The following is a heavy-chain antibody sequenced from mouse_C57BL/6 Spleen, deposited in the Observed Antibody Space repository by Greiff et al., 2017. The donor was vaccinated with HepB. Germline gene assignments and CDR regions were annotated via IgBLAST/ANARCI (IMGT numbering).Heavy chain of an antibody. CDR1: GYTFTSYW. D-gene: IGHD2-1*01. CDR2: IYPGSGST. J-gene: IGHJ4*01. CDR3: ARGLPGHYGNYDYAMDY. Sequence: VQLQQPGAELVKPGASVKMSCKASGYTFTSYWITWVKQRPGQGLEWIGDIYPGSGSTNYNEKFKSKATLTVDTSSSTAYMQLSSLTSEDSAVYYRARGLPGHYGNYDYAMDYWGQGTSVTVSS. V-gene: IGHV1-55*01.